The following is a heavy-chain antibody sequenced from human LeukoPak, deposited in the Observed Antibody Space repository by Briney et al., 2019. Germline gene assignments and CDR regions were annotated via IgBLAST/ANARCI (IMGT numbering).Heavy chain of an antibody. CDR3: ARNDFWSGSLYY. CDR2: IYYSGST. Sequence: SETLSLTCTVSGGSISSHYWSWIRQPPGKGLEWIGYIYYSGSTNYNPSLKSRVTISVDTSKNQFSLKLSSVTAADTAVYYCARNDFWSGSLYYWGQGTLDTVSS. J-gene: IGHJ4*02. CDR1: GGSISSHY. V-gene: IGHV4-59*11. D-gene: IGHD3-3*01.